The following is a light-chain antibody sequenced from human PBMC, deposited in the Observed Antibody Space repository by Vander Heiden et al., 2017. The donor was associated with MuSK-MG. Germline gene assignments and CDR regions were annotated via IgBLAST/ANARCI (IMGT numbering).Light chain of an antibody. Sequence: DIPMTQSPSTLSATVGDRVTITCRASQTINWRLAWYQHKPGNAPKLLIYKASTLQSGVPSRFSGSGSGTEFTLIISSLQPDYFGTYYCHQYYPSRTFGQGTKVEIK. CDR2: KAS. CDR3: HQYYPSRT. V-gene: IGKV1-5*03. J-gene: IGKJ1*01. CDR1: QTINWR.